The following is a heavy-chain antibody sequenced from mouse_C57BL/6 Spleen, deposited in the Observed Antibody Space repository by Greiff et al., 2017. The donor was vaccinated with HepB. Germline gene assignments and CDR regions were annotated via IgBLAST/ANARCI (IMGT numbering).Heavy chain of an antibody. Sequence: VQRVESGAELVKPGASVKISCKASGYAFSSYWMNWVKQRPGKGLEWIGQIYPGDGDTNYNGKFKGKATLTADKSSSTAYMQLSSLTSEDSAVYFCAKGDITTVVAPFDYWGQGTTLTVSS. CDR2: IYPGDGDT. J-gene: IGHJ2*01. D-gene: IGHD1-1*01. CDR1: GYAFSSYW. V-gene: IGHV1-80*01. CDR3: AKGDITTVVAPFDY.